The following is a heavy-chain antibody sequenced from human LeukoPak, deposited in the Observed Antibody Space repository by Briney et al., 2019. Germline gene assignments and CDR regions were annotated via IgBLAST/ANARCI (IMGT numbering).Heavy chain of an antibody. V-gene: IGHV3-7*01. CDR2: IKQDGSEK. CDR1: GFTFSSYW. J-gene: IGHJ4*02. Sequence: PGGALRLSCAASGFTFSSYWRSWVRQAPGKGLEWVANIKQDGSEKYYVDSVKGRFTISRDNAKNSLYLQMNSLRAEDTAVYYCARVSRGFGKPTSGYFDYWGQGTLVTVSS. CDR3: ARVSRGFGKPTSGYFDY. D-gene: IGHD3-10*01.